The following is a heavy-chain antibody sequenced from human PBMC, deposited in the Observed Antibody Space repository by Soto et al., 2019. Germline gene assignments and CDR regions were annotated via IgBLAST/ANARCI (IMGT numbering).Heavy chain of an antibody. CDR1: VFTSSG. D-gene: IGHD3-3*01. Sequence: ASVKVSCKASVFTSSGISLVRQAPGQRLEWMGLLSTHNCNTIYANKFQGSFIMTIDTSTTPVYMELRSLRPDETAFYSCAGEWIVGLFDAYHLWGQVTMVT. CDR3: AGEWIVGLFDAYHL. CDR2: LSTHNCNT. V-gene: IGHV1-18*04. J-gene: IGHJ3*01.